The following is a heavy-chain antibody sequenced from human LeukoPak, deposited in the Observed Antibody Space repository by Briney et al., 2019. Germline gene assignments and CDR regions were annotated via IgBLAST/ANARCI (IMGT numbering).Heavy chain of an antibody. V-gene: IGHV3-53*01. CDR3: ARDVVTMVRGAHRYYYAFDV. Sequence: GGSLRLSCAASGFTVISNYMSWVRQAPGKGLEWVSLIYSDGSTYYADSVKGRITISRDNSKNTVFLQMNSLRAEDTAVYYCARDVVTMVRGAHRYYYAFDVWGLGTTVSVSS. CDR1: GFTVISNY. D-gene: IGHD3-10*01. CDR2: IYSDGST. J-gene: IGHJ6*02.